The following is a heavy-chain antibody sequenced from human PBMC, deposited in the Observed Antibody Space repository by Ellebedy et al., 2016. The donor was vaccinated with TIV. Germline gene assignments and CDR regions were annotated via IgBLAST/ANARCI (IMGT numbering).Heavy chain of an antibody. D-gene: IGHD6-13*01. Sequence: GESLKISXAASGFTFSSYSMNWVRQAPGKGLEWVSYISSSSSTIYYADSVKGRFTISRDNAKNSLYLQMNSLRDEDTAVYYCARGRYSSSPDDPDDYWGQGTLVTVSS. CDR1: GFTFSSYS. V-gene: IGHV3-48*02. J-gene: IGHJ4*02. CDR3: ARGRYSSSPDDPDDY. CDR2: ISSSSSTI.